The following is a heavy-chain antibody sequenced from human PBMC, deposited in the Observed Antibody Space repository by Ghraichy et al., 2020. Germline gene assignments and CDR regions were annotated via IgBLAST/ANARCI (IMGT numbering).Heavy chain of an antibody. J-gene: IGHJ4*02. CDR2: INHSGST. CDR3: ARGTPLFVTIFDY. Sequence: SETLSLTCAVSGGSFSGYYWSWIRQPPGKGLEWIGEINHSGSTNYNPSLKSRVTISVDTSKNQFSLNLSSVTAADTAVYYWARGTPLFVTIFDYWGQGTLVTVSS. CDR1: GGSFSGYY. V-gene: IGHV4-34*01. D-gene: IGHD3-10*02.